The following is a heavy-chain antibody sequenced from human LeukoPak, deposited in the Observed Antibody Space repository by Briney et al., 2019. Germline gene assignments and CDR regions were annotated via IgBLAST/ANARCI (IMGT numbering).Heavy chain of an antibody. J-gene: IGHJ4*02. CDR3: ARGGDWNYGIDY. Sequence: GGSLRLSCAASGFTLSSYWISWVRQAPGKGLGWVANIKQDGSEKYYVDSVKGRFTISRDKAKNSLYLQMNSLRAEDTAVYYCARGGDWNYGIDYWGQGTLVTVSS. D-gene: IGHD1-7*01. CDR1: GFTLSSYW. V-gene: IGHV3-7*01. CDR2: IKQDGSEK.